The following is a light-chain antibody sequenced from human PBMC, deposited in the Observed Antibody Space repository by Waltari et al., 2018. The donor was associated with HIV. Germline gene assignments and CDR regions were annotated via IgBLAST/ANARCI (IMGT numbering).Light chain of an antibody. Sequence: QSVLTQSPSVSGAPGQRVTISCTGSSSNIGAGYDVHWYQQLPGTAPKLFIYANNNRPSGIPDRFSGSKSGTSASLAITGLRAEDEGDYYCQSYDTSLGGSVFGGGTKLTVL. CDR2: ANN. CDR1: SSNIGAGYD. J-gene: IGLJ3*02. CDR3: QSYDTSLGGSV. V-gene: IGLV1-40*01.